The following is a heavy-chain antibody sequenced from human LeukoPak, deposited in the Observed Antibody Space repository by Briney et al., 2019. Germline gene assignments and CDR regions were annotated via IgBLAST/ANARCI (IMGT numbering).Heavy chain of an antibody. Sequence: PSXTXSLTCAVSGGSFSGYYWSWIRQPPGKGLQWIGYMYYDENTSYNPSLKSRVTISLDRSKNQFSLKLSSVTAADTAVYYCARYSSSGYFVFDIWGQGTMVTVSS. V-gene: IGHV4-59*01. D-gene: IGHD3-22*01. CDR3: ARYSSSGYFVFDI. CDR1: GGSFSGYY. J-gene: IGHJ3*02. CDR2: MYYDENT.